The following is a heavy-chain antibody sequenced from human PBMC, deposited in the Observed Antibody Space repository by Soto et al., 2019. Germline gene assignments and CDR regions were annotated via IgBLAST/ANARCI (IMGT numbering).Heavy chain of an antibody. CDR2: IIPIFGTA. V-gene: IGHV1-69*13. J-gene: IGHJ3*02. D-gene: IGHD2-21*01. CDR1: GGTFSSYA. Sequence: ASVKVSCKASGGTFSSYAISWVRQAPGQGLEWMGGIIPIFGTANYAQKFQGRVTITADESTSTAYMELSSLRSEDTAVYYCARVVEIGDAFDIWGQGTMVTVSS. CDR3: ARVVEIGDAFDI.